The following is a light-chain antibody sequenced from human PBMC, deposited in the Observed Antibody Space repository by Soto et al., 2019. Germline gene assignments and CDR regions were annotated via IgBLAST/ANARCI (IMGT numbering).Light chain of an antibody. Sequence: DIQMTQSPSSLSASVGDRVTITCRASQTISSWLAWYQQKPGKAPKLLIYKASSLESGDPSRFSGSGSGTDFTLTISSLQPDDFATYYCRQYNSYSPTFGQGNKVDIK. CDR3: RQYNSYSPT. CDR1: QTISSW. V-gene: IGKV1-5*03. CDR2: KAS. J-gene: IGKJ1*01.